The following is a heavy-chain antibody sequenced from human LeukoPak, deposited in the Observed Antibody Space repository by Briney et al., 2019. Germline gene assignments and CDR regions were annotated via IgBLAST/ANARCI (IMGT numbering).Heavy chain of an antibody. D-gene: IGHD3-22*01. Sequence: GGSLRLSCEASGFTFSSYAMSWVRQAPGKGLEWVSGISTNGGSTSYAASVKGRLTISRDNPRNMLYMEMNSLRAEATDVYYCSGLDRYYYGSCYWVQWGQGTLVTVSS. CDR3: SGLDRYYYGSCYWVQ. J-gene: IGHJ4*02. V-gene: IGHV3-23*01. CDR2: ISTNGGST. CDR1: GFTFSSYA.